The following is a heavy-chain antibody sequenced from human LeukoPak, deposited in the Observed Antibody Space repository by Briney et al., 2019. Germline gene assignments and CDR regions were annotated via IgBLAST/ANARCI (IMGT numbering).Heavy chain of an antibody. D-gene: IGHD3-22*01. CDR3: ARDRSYYSDTGTDY. J-gene: IGHJ4*02. CDR2: IHTIGNT. V-gene: IGHV4-61*02. Sequence: SETLSLTCTVSGVSISRGSHYWSWIRQPAGKGLEWMGRIHTIGNTNYSPSLWRRVTISVDTSKNQFSLRLHSVTAADTAVYYCARDRSYYSDTGTDYWGQGALVTVSS. CDR1: GVSISRGSHY.